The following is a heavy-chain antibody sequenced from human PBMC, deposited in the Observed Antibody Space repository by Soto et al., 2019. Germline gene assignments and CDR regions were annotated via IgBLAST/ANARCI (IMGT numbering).Heavy chain of an antibody. CDR2: ISGYSGNT. CDR3: ARGGVLLWFGEPLDY. CDR1: GYTFTRYG. D-gene: IGHD3-10*01. V-gene: IGHV1-18*01. J-gene: IGHJ4*02. Sequence: QVQLVQSGAEVKKPGASVKVSCKASGYTFTRYGFTWVRQAPGQGLEWMGWISGYSGNTNYAQNLRGRVTMTTDTSTSTADMELRSLRSDDTAVYYCARGGVLLWFGEPLDYWGQGTLVTVSS.